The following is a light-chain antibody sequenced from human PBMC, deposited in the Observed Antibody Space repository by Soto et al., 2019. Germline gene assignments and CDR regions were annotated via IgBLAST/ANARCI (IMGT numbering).Light chain of an antibody. Sequence: EIVMTQSPATLSVSPGERAILSCRASQSVSSNLAWYQQKPGQAARLLIYGASIRAIGLPTRFIGSGSRTELPLTLSSLQSEEFAVYYRQQYNNWYTFGQGTKLEIK. CDR2: GAS. CDR1: QSVSSN. CDR3: QQYNNWYT. V-gene: IGKV3-15*01. J-gene: IGKJ2*01.